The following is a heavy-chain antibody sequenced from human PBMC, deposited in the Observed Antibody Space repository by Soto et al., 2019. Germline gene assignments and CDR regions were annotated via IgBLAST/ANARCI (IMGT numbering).Heavy chain of an antibody. V-gene: IGHV3-30*18. J-gene: IGHJ6*02. CDR1: GFTFSSYG. CDR3: AKGQICISTSCYFYHYGMDV. D-gene: IGHD2-2*01. Sequence: QVQLVESGGGVVQPGRSLRLSCVASGFTFSSYGMHWVRQAPGKGLEWVAVISYDGSNKYYADSVKGRLTISRDNSKNRVYLQINSLRGEDTAVYYCAKGQICISTSCYFYHYGMDVGGQGTTVVVSS. CDR2: ISYDGSNK.